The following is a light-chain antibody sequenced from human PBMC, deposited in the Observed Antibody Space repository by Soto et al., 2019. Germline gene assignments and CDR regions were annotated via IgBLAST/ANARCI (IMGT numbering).Light chain of an antibody. Sequence: DIQMTQSPSTLPVSLGDRITITCRASEDIDTSLAWFQQRPGKAPKVLIAGASGLMNGVPSTFSGSGSGTEFALTLSSVQPDDFATYFCQHYDTFAWTFGQGTKVDIK. CDR1: EDIDTS. V-gene: IGKV1-5*01. J-gene: IGKJ1*01. CDR2: GAS. CDR3: QHYDTFAWT.